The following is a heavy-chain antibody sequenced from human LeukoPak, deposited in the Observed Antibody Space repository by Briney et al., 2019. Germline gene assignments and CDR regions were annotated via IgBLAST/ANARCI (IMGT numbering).Heavy chain of an antibody. Sequence: GGSLRLSCAASGFTFNDYYMTWIRQAPGKGLEWVSYISSGGSTISYADSVKGRFTISRDNAKNSLYLKMNSLRAEDTAVYYCARYRDGYNYYFDYWGQGTLVTVSS. CDR3: ARYRDGYNYYFDY. CDR2: ISSGGSTI. CDR1: GFTFNDYY. V-gene: IGHV3-11*01. D-gene: IGHD5-24*01. J-gene: IGHJ4*02.